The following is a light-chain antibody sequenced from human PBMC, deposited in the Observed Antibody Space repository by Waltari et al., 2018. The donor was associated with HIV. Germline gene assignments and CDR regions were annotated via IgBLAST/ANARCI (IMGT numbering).Light chain of an antibody. V-gene: IGLV2-8*01. CDR2: GVN. Sequence: QSALTQPPSASGSPGQPLTIPCTGTSSDVGGYNYVSWYQQHPGKPPKLMIYGVNKRPAGVPDRFSGSKSGNTASLTVSGLQGEDEAEYYCSSYGGSNNVVFGGGTKLTVL. J-gene: IGLJ2*01. CDR1: SSDVGGYNY. CDR3: SSYGGSNNVV.